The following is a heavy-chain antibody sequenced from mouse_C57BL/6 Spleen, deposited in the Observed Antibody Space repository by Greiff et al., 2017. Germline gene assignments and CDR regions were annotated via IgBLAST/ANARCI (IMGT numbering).Heavy chain of an antibody. V-gene: IGHV14-2*01. CDR3: ARLGGNYLDY. CDR1: GFNIKDYY. Sequence: VQLKQSGAELVKPGASVKLSCTASGFNIKDYYMHWVKQRTEQGLEWIGRIDPEDGETKYAPKFQGRDTITADTSSNTAYLQLSSLTSEDTAVYYCARLGGNYLDYWGQGTTLTVSS. D-gene: IGHD2-14*01. CDR2: IDPEDGET. J-gene: IGHJ2*01.